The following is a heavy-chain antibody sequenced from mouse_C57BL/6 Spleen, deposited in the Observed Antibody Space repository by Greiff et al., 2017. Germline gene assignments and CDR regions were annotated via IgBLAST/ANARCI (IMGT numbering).Heavy chain of an antibody. Sequence: EVQLQQSGPELVKPGASVKISCKASGYTFTDYYMNWVKQSHGKSLEWIGDINPNNGGTSYNQKFKGKATLTVDKSSSTAYMELRSLPSEDSAVYYCARWKGYAMDYWGQGTSGTVSS. CDR1: GYTFTDYY. CDR2: INPNNGGT. V-gene: IGHV1-26*01. J-gene: IGHJ4*01. CDR3: ARWKGYAMDY.